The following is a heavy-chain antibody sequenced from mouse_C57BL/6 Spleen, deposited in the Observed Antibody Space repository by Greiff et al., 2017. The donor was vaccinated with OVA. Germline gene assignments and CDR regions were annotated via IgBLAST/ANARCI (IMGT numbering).Heavy chain of an antibody. D-gene: IGHD1-1*01. Sequence: EVKLMESGGGLVQPGGSLKLSCAASGIDFSRYWMSWVRRAPGKGLEWIGEINPDSSTINYAPSLKDKFIISRDNAKNTLYLQMSKVRSEDTALYYCARPRDYYGPTNFEVWGTGTTVTVSS. CDR1: GIDFSRYW. J-gene: IGHJ1*03. CDR2: INPDSSTI. V-gene: IGHV4-1*01. CDR3: ARPRDYYGPTNFEV.